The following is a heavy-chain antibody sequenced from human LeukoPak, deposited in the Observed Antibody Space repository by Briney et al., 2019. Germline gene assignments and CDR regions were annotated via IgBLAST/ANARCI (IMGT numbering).Heavy chain of an antibody. CDR2: IRYDGSNK. Sequence: GGSLRLSCAASGFTFSSYGMHWVRQAPGKGLEWVAFIRYDGSNKYYADSVKGRFTIPRDNSENTLYLQMNSLRAEDTAVYYCQGYYYYYMDVWGKGTTVTVSS. J-gene: IGHJ6*03. CDR3: QGYYYYYMDV. CDR1: GFTFSSYG. V-gene: IGHV3-30*02.